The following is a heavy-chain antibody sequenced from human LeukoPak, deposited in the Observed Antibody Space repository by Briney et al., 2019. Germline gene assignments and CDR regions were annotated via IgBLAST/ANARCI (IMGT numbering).Heavy chain of an antibody. CDR3: ARSLGRYCSGGPCYYFDY. D-gene: IGHD2-15*01. CDR2: INQGGSEK. CDR1: GFTFSSYR. V-gene: IGHV3-7*01. Sequence: GDSLRLSCAASGFTFSSYRMTWVRQAPGKGLEWVANINQGGSEKYYVDSVKGRLTISRDNAKNSLYLQMNSLGAEDTAVYYCARSLGRYCSGGPCYYFDYWGQGTLVTVSS. J-gene: IGHJ4*02.